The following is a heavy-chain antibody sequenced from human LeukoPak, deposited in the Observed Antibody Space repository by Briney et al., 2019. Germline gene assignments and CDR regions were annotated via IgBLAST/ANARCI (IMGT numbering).Heavy chain of an antibody. D-gene: IGHD6-13*01. Sequence: GGSLRLSCAASGFTFSSYSMNWVRQAPGKGLEWVSSISSSSSYIYYAGSVKGRFTISRDNAKNSLYLQMNSLRAEDTAVYYCARDLYSSSWYGFDYWGQGTLVTVSS. CDR3: ARDLYSSSWYGFDY. J-gene: IGHJ4*02. V-gene: IGHV3-21*01. CDR1: GFTFSSYS. CDR2: ISSSSSYI.